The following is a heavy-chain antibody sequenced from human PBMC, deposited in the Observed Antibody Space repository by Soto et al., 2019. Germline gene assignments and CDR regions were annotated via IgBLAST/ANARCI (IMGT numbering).Heavy chain of an antibody. CDR3: ARYLAAAGTGGENFDY. Sequence: GESLKISCKGSGYSFTSYWIGWVRQMPGKGREWMGIIYPGDSDTRYSPSFQGQVTISADKSISTAYLQWSSLKASDTATYYCARYLAAAGTGGENFDYWGQGTLVTVSS. D-gene: IGHD6-13*01. CDR1: GYSFTSYW. V-gene: IGHV5-51*01. CDR2: IYPGDSDT. J-gene: IGHJ4*02.